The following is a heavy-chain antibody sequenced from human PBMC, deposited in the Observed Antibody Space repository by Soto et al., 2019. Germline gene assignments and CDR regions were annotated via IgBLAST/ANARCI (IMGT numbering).Heavy chain of an antibody. D-gene: IGHD3-22*01. Sequence: QVQLVQSGAEVKKPGSSVKVSCEASGGTFSSYAISWVRQAPGQGLEWMGGIIPIFGTANYAQKFQGRVTITADESTSTAYMELSSLRSEDTAVYYCARGPPPITMIVVVNLFDYWGQGTLVTVSS. CDR2: IIPIFGTA. J-gene: IGHJ4*02. V-gene: IGHV1-69*01. CDR1: GGTFSSYA. CDR3: ARGPPPITMIVVVNLFDY.